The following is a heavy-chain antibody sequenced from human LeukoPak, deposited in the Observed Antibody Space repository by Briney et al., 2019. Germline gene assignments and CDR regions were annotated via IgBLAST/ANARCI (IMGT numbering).Heavy chain of an antibody. Sequence: GGSLRLSXAASGFTFSSYSMNWVRQAPGKGLEWVSSISSSSSYIYYADSVKGRFTISRDNAKNSLYLQMNSLRAEDTAVYYCARSPQWELNFDYWGQGTLVTVSS. D-gene: IGHD1-26*01. J-gene: IGHJ4*02. CDR3: ARSPQWELNFDY. CDR2: ISSSSSYI. V-gene: IGHV3-21*01. CDR1: GFTFSSYS.